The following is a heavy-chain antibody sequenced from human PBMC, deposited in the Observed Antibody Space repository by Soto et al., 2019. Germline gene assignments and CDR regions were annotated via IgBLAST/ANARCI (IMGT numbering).Heavy chain of an antibody. J-gene: IGHJ6*02. CDR2: INHSGST. D-gene: IGHD3-10*01. V-gene: IGHV4-34*01. CDR3: ARGREISRYYGSGARGYGMDV. CDR1: GGSFSGYY. Sequence: PSETLSLTCAVYGGSFSGYYWSWIRQPPGKGLEWIGEINHSGSTNYNPSLKSRVTISVDTSKNQFSLKLSSVTAADTAVYYCARGREISRYYGSGARGYGMDVWGQGTTVTVSS.